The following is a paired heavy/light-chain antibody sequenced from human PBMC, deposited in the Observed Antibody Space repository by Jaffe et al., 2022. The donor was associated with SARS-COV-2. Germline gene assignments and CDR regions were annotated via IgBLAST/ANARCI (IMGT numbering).Light chain of an antibody. CDR1: QGIRND. Sequence: DIQMTQSPSSLSASVGDRVTITCRASQGIRNDLGWYQQKPGKAPKRLIYAASSLQSGVPSRFSGSGSGTEFTLTISSLQPEDFATYYCLQHNSYSYTFGQGTKLEIK. CDR2: AAS. J-gene: IGKJ2*01. CDR3: LQHNSYSYT. V-gene: IGKV1-17*01.
Heavy chain of an antibody. CDR2: INPRDGSP. CDR3: ARGLAGADQY. D-gene: IGHD1-26*01. Sequence: QVQLVQSGAEVKKPGASVKVSCKASGYTLTSYYIYWVRQAPEQGLEWMGLINPRDGSPTYAQKFQGRVTMTRDTSTSTVYMELSSLRSDDTAVYYCARGLAGADQYWGQGSLVTVSS. J-gene: IGHJ1*01. CDR1: GYTLTSYY. V-gene: IGHV1-46*01.